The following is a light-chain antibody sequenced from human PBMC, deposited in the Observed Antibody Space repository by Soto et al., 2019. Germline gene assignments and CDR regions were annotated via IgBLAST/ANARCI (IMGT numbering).Light chain of an antibody. Sequence: QSVLTQPASVSGSPGQSITISCTGTSSDIGDYNYVSWYQQRPEKAPELMIYGVNNRPPGVSNRFSGSKSGNTASLTISGLQAEDGADYYCSSYTSSITYVLAPGTKVPVL. CDR2: GVN. CDR3: SSYTSSITYV. J-gene: IGLJ1*01. CDR1: SSDIGDYNY. V-gene: IGLV2-14*01.